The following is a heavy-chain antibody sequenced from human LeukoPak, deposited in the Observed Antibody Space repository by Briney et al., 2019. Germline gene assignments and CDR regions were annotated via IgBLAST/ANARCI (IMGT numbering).Heavy chain of an antibody. V-gene: IGHV1-46*01. CDR3: ASPKGGYYDSSGYLSLDY. D-gene: IGHD3-22*01. J-gene: IGHJ4*02. CDR1: GYTFTSYY. Sequence: ASVKVSCKASGYTFTSYYMHWVRQAPGQGLEWMGIINPSGGSTSYAQKFQGRVTMTRDTSTSTVYMELSSLRSEDTAVYYCASPKGGYYDSSGYLSLDYWGQGTLVTVSS. CDR2: INPSGGST.